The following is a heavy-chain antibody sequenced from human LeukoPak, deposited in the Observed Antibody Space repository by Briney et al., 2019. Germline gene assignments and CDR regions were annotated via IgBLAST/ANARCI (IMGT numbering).Heavy chain of an antibody. CDR1: GGSFSGYY. V-gene: IGHV4-34*01. CDR2: INHSGST. D-gene: IGHD3-10*01. Sequence: SETLSLTCAVYGGSFSGYYWSWIRQPPGKGLEWIGGINHSGSTNYNPSLKSRVTISVDTSKNQFSLKLSSVTAADTAVYYCARPRKYYYGSGSYYDYWGQGTLVTVSS. J-gene: IGHJ4*02. CDR3: ARPRKYYYGSGSYYDY.